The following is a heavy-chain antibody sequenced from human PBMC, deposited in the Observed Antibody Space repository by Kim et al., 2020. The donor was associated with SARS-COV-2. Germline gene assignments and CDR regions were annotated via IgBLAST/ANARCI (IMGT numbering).Heavy chain of an antibody. V-gene: IGHV4-39*01. D-gene: IGHD1-1*01. J-gene: IGHJ5*02. Sequence: SETLSLTCTVCGGSISSSSYYWGWIRQPPGKGLEWIGSIYYSGSTYYNPSLKSRVTISVDTSKNQFSLKLSSVTAADTAVYYCARHRYSRYEERGRPSWFDPWGQGTLVTVSS. CDR1: GGSISSSSYY. CDR3: ARHRYSRYEERGRPSWFDP. CDR2: IYYSGST.